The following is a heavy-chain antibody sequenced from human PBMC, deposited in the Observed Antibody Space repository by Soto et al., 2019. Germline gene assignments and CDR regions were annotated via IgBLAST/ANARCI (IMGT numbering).Heavy chain of an antibody. CDR3: ARVSPSYGDYYYEY. CDR2: SSRSSSTI. CDR1: GFTFSSYS. Sequence: GGSLRLSCAASGFTFSSYSMDWVRQAPGKGLEWVSYSSRSSSTIYYADSVKGRFTISRDTAKNSLYLQMNSLRAEDTAVYYCARVSPSYGDYYYEYWGQGTLVTAPQ. J-gene: IGHJ4*02. D-gene: IGHD4-17*01. V-gene: IGHV3-48*01.